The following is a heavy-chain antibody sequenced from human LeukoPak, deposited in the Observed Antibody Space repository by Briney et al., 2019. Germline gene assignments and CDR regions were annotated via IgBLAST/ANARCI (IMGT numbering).Heavy chain of an antibody. CDR2: ISSSSSYI. J-gene: IGHJ6*03. CDR1: GFTFSSYS. D-gene: IGHD6-19*01. CDR3: ARLAGPYYYYYYMDV. V-gene: IGHV3-21*01. Sequence: GGSLRLSCAASGFTFSSYSMNWVRQAPGKGLEWVSSISSSSSYIYYADSVKGRFTISRDNAKNSLYLQMNSLRAEDTAVYYCARLAGPYYYYYYMDVWGKGTTVTVSS.